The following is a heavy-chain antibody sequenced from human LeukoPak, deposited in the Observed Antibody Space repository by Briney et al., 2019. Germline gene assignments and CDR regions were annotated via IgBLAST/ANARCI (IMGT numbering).Heavy chain of an antibody. CDR1: GFTFSNHV. V-gene: IGHV3-30*03. CDR3: ARDRPGISVAGALDY. D-gene: IGHD6-19*01. J-gene: IGHJ4*02. Sequence: GRSLRLSCAASGFTFSNHVMHWVRQAPGKGLEWVAVISYDGSNIYYADSVKGRFTISRDNSRNTLYLQMNSLRAEATAVYYCARDRPGISVAGALDYWGQGTLVTVSS. CDR2: ISYDGSNI.